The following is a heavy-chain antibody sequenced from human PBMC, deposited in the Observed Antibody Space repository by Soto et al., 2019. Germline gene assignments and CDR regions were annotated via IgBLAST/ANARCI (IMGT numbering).Heavy chain of an antibody. CDR2: ISGSGGST. CDR1: GFTFSSYA. J-gene: IGHJ4*02. CDR3: AKSSAARPMAFDY. D-gene: IGHD6-6*01. V-gene: IGHV3-23*01. Sequence: EVQLLESGGGLVQPGGSLRLSCAASGFTFSSYAMSWVRHAPGKGLEWVSAISGSGGSTYYADSVKGRFTISRDNSKNTLYLQMNSLRAEDTAVYYCAKSSAARPMAFDYWGQGTLVTVSS.